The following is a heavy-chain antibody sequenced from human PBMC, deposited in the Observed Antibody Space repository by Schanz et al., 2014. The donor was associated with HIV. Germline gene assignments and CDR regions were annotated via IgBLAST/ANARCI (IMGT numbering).Heavy chain of an antibody. V-gene: IGHV3-33*08. D-gene: IGHD3-22*01. CDR1: GFTFSSYG. J-gene: IGHJ4*02. CDR3: ATMTQGFDS. CDR2: IWYDGSKK. Sequence: ELLLESGGGLVQPGGSLRLSCAASGFTFSSYGMHWVRQAPGKGLEWVAVIWYDGSKKYYADSVKGRFTISRDNTKNTLYLQMTSLRAEDTAIYYCATMTQGFDSWGQGTLVTVSS.